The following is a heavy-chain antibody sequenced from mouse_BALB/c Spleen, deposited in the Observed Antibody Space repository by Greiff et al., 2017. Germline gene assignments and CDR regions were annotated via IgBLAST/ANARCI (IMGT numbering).Heavy chain of an antibody. CDR3: ARPDYCGSSYWDFDV. D-gene: IGHD1-1*01. Sequence: VQLQQSGAELMKPGASVKISCKATGYTFSSYWIEWVKQRPGHGLEWIGAILPGSGSTNYNEKFKGKATFTADTSSNTAYMQLSSLTSEDSAVYYCARPDYCGSSYWDFDVWGEGTTVTVSS. CDR2: ILPGSGST. J-gene: IGHJ1*01. CDR1: GYTFSSYW. V-gene: IGHV1-9*01.